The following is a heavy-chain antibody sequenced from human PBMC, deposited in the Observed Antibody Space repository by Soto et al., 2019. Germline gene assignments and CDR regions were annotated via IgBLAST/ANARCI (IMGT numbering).Heavy chain of an antibody. CDR2: INPNSGGT. D-gene: IGHD2-2*02. CDR3: ARSLTEGYCTITGCYTRPLYGMDV. V-gene: IGHV1-2*02. J-gene: IGHJ6*02. CDR1: GYTFSGYY. Sequence: GASVKVSCKASGYTFSGYYMHWLRQAPGQGLEWMGWINPNSGGTNYAQKFQGRVTVTRDTPTSTAYMELSRLTSDDTAVYYCARSLTEGYCTITGCYTRPLYGMDVWGQGTTVTVS.